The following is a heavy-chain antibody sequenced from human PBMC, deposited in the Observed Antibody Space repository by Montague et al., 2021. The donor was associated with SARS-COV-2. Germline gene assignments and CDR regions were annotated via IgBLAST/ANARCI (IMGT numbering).Heavy chain of an antibody. J-gene: IGHJ4*02. D-gene: IGHD3-16*01. Sequence: SLRLSCAASGFTFSTYAMSWVRQAPGKGLEWVSCISGSAYGTYYADPVKGRFTISRDDSKNTVYRQMNGRRAEETGEYFCAKDRQGEPHHIYSFDYWGQGALVTVSS. CDR2: ISGSAYGT. V-gene: IGHV3-23*01. CDR1: GFTFSTYA. CDR3: AKDRQGEPHHIYSFDY.